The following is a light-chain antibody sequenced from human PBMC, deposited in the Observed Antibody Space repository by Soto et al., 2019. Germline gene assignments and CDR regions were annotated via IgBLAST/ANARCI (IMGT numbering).Light chain of an antibody. Sequence: QSVLTQPPSASGTPGQRVIISCSGSSSNIGSNTVNWYQQLPGTAPKLFIYSNNQRPSGVPGRFSGSKSGTSASLAISGLQSEDEADYYCAAWDDSLNGVVFGEGTKLTVL. J-gene: IGLJ2*01. CDR1: SSNIGSNT. CDR2: SNN. V-gene: IGLV1-44*01. CDR3: AAWDDSLNGVV.